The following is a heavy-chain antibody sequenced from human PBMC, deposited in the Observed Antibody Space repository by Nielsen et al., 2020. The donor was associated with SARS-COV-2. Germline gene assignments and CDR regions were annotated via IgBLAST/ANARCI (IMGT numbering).Heavy chain of an antibody. J-gene: IGHJ4*02. D-gene: IGHD3-22*01. V-gene: IGHV3-74*01. CDR2: INSDGSRS. Sequence: GESLKISCAASGFTFSGYYMNWVRQAPGKGLMWVSRINSDGSRSAYADAVKGRFIIARDNARDTLSLQMNSLSAEDTAVYYCVRVRDDGHYYDTGPFDYWGQGALVTVSS. CDR1: GFTFSGYY. CDR3: VRVRDDGHYYDTGPFDY.